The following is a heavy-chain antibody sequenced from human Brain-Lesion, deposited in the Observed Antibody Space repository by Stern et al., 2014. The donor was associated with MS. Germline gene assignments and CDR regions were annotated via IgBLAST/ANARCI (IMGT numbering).Heavy chain of an antibody. V-gene: IGHV4-39*01. CDR1: GGSISSNSYY. D-gene: IGHD3-10*01. J-gene: IGHJ4*02. Sequence: VQLVESGPGLVKPSETLSITCTVSGGSISSNSYYWGWIRQPPGKGLEWIGGIYYRGSTYYNPSPKSRVTISKGTSKKQFSLNLTSVTAADTAVYFCAKVWLGELPENPFDYWGQGTLVTVSS. CDR2: IYYRGST. CDR3: AKVWLGELPENPFDY.